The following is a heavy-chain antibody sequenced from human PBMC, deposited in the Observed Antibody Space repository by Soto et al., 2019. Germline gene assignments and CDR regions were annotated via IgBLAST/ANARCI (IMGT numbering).Heavy chain of an antibody. CDR2: FDPEDGET. V-gene: IGHV1-24*01. J-gene: IGHJ5*02. CDR3: ATDTYYYDSSGYLFYWFDP. CDR1: GYTLTELS. Sequence: ASVKVSCKVSGYTLTELSMHWVRQAPGKGLEWMGGFDPEDGETIYAQKFQGRVTMTEGTSTDTAYMELSSLRSEDTAVYYCATDTYYYDSSGYLFYWFDPWGQGTLVTVSS. D-gene: IGHD3-22*01.